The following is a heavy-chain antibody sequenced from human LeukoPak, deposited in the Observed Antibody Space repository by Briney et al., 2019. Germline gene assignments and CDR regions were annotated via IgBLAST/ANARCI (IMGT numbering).Heavy chain of an antibody. CDR1: GGSFSGYY. V-gene: IGHV4-34*01. J-gene: IGHJ5*02. CDR3: ARVRRSSSWYDWFDP. CDR2: INHSGST. D-gene: IGHD6-13*01. Sequence: SETLSLTCPVYGGSFSGYYWSWIRQPPGKGLEWIGEINHSGSTNYNPSLKSRVTISVDTSKNQFSLKLSSVTAADTAVYYCARVRRSSSWYDWFDPWGQGTLVTVSS.